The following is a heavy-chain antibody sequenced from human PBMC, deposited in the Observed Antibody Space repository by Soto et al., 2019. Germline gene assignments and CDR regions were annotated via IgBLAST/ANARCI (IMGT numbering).Heavy chain of an antibody. J-gene: IGHJ4*02. CDR2: ISYDGSNK. CDR3: AKEKYYYDSSGYYFDY. CDR1: VFTFISYG. V-gene: IGHV3-30*18. D-gene: IGHD3-22*01. Sequence: PGWSLRLSCASSVFTFISYGMHWVRQAPGKGLEWVAVISYDGSNKYYADSVKGRFTISRDNSKNTLYLQMNSLRAEDTAVYYCAKEKYYYDSSGYYFDYWGQGTLVTVSS.